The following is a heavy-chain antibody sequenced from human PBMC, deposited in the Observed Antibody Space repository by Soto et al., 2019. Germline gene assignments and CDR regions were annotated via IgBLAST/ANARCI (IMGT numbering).Heavy chain of an antibody. CDR3: ARSRRRYYDFWSGYISWFDP. D-gene: IGHD3-3*01. V-gene: IGHV1-69*01. CDR1: GGTFSSYA. CDR2: IIPIFGTA. J-gene: IGHJ5*02. Sequence: QVQLVQSGAEVKKPGSSVKVSCKASGGTFSSYAISWVRQAPGQGLEWMGGIIPIFGTANYAQKFQGRVTITADESTSTAYMERSSLRSEDTAVYYCARSRRRYYDFWSGYISWFDPWGQGTLFTVSS.